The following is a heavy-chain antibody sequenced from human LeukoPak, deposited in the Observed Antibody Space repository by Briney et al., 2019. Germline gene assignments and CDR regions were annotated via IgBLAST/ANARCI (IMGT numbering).Heavy chain of an antibody. CDR2: ISSSSSYI. J-gene: IGHJ4*02. CDR3: ARVSSSSWYGGDFDY. CDR1: GFTFSSYS. D-gene: IGHD6-13*01. Sequence: GGSLRLSCAASGFTFSSYSMNWVRQAPGKGLEWVSSISSSSSYIYYADSVKGRFTISRDNAKNSLYLQMNSLRAEDTAVYYCARVSSSSWYGGDFDYWGQGTPVTVSS. V-gene: IGHV3-21*01.